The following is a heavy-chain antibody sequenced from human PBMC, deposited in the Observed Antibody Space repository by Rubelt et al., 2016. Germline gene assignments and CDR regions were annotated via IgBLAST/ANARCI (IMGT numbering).Heavy chain of an antibody. J-gene: IGHJ4*02. CDR3: AIAAAGTFDY. CDR1: GGSISSYY. V-gene: IGHV4-59*12. Sequence: QVQLQESGPGLVKPSETLSLTCTVSGGSISSYYWSWIRQPPGKGLEWIGEINHSGSTNYNPSLKSRVTISVDTSKNQFSLKLSSVTAADTAVYYCAIAAAGTFDYWGQGTLVTVSS. D-gene: IGHD6-13*01. CDR2: INHSGST.